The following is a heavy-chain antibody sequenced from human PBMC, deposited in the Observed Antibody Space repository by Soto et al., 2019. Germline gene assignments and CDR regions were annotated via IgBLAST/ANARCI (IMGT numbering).Heavy chain of an antibody. Sequence: EVQLLESGGGLVQPGGSLRLSCAASGFTFTNYAMNGVRHSPGKGLEWVASVIGTGIDTYHAASVKGLFTISRDNSRNTMYLEMNRLRDEDTAMYHCAKATRGQCIGDHCYAFDFWGQGILVTVS. CDR1: GFTFTNYA. J-gene: IGHJ4*02. D-gene: IGHD2-15*01. CDR3: AKATRGQCIGDHCYAFDF. CDR2: VIGTGIDT. V-gene: IGHV3-23*01.